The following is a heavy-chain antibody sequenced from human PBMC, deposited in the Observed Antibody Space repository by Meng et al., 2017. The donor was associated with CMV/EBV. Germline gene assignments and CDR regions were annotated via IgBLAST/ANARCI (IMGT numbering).Heavy chain of an antibody. V-gene: IGHV4-59*01. CDR1: GGSISSYY. CDR3: AREYDFWSGKGWFDP. Sequence: GSLRLSCTVSGGSISSYYWSWIRQPPGKGLEWIGYIYYSGSTNYNPSLKSRVTISVDTSENQFSLKLSSVTAADTAVYYCAREYDFWSGKGWFDPWGQGTLVTVSS. CDR2: IYYSGST. D-gene: IGHD3-3*01. J-gene: IGHJ5*02.